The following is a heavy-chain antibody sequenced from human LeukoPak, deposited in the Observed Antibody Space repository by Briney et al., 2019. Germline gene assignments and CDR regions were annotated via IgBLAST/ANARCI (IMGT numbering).Heavy chain of an antibody. D-gene: IGHD1-26*01. V-gene: IGHV1-8*03. Sequence: ASVKVSCKASGYTFTSYDINWVRQATGQGLEWMGWMNPNSGNTGYAQKFQGRVTITRNTSISTAYMELSSLRSEDTAVYYCARGRTLGRSGSYPRGYYFDYWGQGTLVTVSS. CDR1: GYTFTSYD. CDR2: MNPNSGNT. CDR3: ARGRTLGRSGSYPRGYYFDY. J-gene: IGHJ4*02.